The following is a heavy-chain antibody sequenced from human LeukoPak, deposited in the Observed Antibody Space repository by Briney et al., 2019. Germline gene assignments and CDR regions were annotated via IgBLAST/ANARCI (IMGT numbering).Heavy chain of an antibody. V-gene: IGHV4-38-2*01. CDR3: ASHRWWAPFDI. CDR2: MYHGGRT. D-gene: IGHD2-15*01. J-gene: IGHJ3*02. Sequence: PSETLSLTCAVSGYSIRSGYYCGWIRQPPGKGLEWIGSMYHGGRTYYNPSLKSRVAISVDTSKNQFSLKLSSVTAADTAVYYCASHRWWAPFDIWGQGTMVTVSS. CDR1: GYSIRSGYY.